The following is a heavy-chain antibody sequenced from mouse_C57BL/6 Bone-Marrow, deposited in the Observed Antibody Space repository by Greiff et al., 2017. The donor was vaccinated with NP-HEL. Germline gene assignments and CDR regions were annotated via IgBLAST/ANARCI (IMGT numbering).Heavy chain of an antibody. CDR1: GYTFTSYG. V-gene: IGHV1-81*01. Sequence: QVQLQQSGAELARPGASVKLSCKASGYTFTSYGISWVKQRTGQGLEWIGEIYPRSGNTYYNEKFKGKATLTADKSSSTAYMELRSLTSDDSAVYFCARDGAYYSNYGAWVAYWGQGTLVTVSA. J-gene: IGHJ3*01. CDR2: IYPRSGNT. D-gene: IGHD2-5*01. CDR3: ARDGAYYSNYGAWVAY.